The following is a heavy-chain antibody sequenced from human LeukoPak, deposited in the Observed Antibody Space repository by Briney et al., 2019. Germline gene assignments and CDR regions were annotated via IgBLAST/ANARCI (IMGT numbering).Heavy chain of an antibody. V-gene: IGHV4-34*01. CDR1: GGSFSGYY. J-gene: IGHJ5*02. Sequence: PSETLSLTCAVYGGSFSGYYWSWIRQPPGKGLEWIGDINHSGSTNYNPSLKSRVTISVDTSKSHFSLKLSSVTAADTAVYYCARGEVALNWFDPWGQGTLVTVSS. CDR3: ARGEVALNWFDP. D-gene: IGHD2-15*01. CDR2: INHSGST.